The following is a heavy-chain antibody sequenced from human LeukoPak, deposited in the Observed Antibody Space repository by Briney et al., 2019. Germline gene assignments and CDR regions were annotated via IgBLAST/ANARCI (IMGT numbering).Heavy chain of an antibody. CDR1: GGSFSGYY. V-gene: IGHV4-34*01. CDR3: ARGRGRSSWYRDYYYMDV. J-gene: IGHJ6*03. CDR2: INHSGST. Sequence: NPSETLSLTCAVYGGSFSGYYWSWIRQPPGKGLEWIGEINHSGSTNYDPSLKSRVTISVDTSKNQFSLKLSSVTAADTAVYYCARGRGRSSWYRDYYYMDVWGKGTTVTVSS. D-gene: IGHD6-13*01.